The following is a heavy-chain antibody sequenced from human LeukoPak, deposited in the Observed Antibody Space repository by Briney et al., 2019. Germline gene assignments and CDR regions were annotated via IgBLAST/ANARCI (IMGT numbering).Heavy chain of an antibody. J-gene: IGHJ4*02. Sequence: GGSLRLSCAASGVTLSSYAMSWARQAPGKGLEWVSGISSSGSGGNTYYADSVKGRFTISRDSSKNTLFLHMNTLRAEDTAIYYCAKPYSYGYFDYWGQGTLVTVSS. D-gene: IGHD5-18*01. CDR3: AKPYSYGYFDY. V-gene: IGHV3-23*01. CDR2: ISSSGSGGNT. CDR1: GVTLSSYA.